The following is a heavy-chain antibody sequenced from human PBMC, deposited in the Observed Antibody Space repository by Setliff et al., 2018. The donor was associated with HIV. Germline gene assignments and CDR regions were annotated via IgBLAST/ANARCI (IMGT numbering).Heavy chain of an antibody. CDR1: GGTFSTYA. CDR2: IIPFLNLT. Sequence: ASVKVSCKASGGTFSTYAITWVRQAPGQGLQWVGGIIPFLNLTHYAQQFQGTVTITADKSTNTAYMEMTSLRFEDTAVYYCAACGASAYYYYYMDVWGAGTTVTVS. D-gene: IGHD4-17*01. V-gene: IGHV1-69*10. CDR3: AACGASAYYYYYMDV. J-gene: IGHJ6*03.